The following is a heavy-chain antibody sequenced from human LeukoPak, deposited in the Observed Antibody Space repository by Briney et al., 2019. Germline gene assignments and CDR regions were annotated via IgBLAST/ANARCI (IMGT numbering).Heavy chain of an antibody. CDR1: GFTFSGSA. D-gene: IGHD1-26*01. CDR2: IDKKDKGYATAT. V-gene: IGHV3-73*01. CDR3: TGDSGTYNWFDP. J-gene: IGHJ5*02. Sequence: GGSLRLSCAASGFTFSGSAIHWVRQSSGKGLEWVGQIDKKDKGYATATAYAASVKGRFTISRDDSINTAYLQMKSLKTEDTALYYCTGDSGTYNWFDPWGQGTLVTVSS.